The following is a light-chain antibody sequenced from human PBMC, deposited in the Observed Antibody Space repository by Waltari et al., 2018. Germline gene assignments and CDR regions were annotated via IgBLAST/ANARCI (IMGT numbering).Light chain of an antibody. V-gene: IGKV3-20*01. Sequence: EIVLTQSPGTVSLSPGERATLSCRASRSVDTRFLAWYQKRPGQDPRLLISGASIRPNGIPDRFVGTGSGTDFALTITRLEPEDFGVYYCQQYGESPLAFGGGTKVEIK. CDR1: RSVDTRF. CDR2: GAS. CDR3: QQYGESPLA. J-gene: IGKJ4*01.